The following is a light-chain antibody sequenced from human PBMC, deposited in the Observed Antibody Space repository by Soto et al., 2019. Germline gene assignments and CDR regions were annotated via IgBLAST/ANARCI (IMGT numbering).Light chain of an antibody. Sequence: QSVLTQPPSASGTPGQRVTISCSGSNSNIGSHYVSWYQQLPGTAPKLLIYRNNQRPSGVPDRFSGSRSGTAASLAISGRRSEDEAYYYCAAWDDSLSGWLFGGGTKLTVL. CDR2: RNN. V-gene: IGLV1-47*01. CDR1: NSNIGSHY. CDR3: AAWDDSLSGWL. J-gene: IGLJ3*02.